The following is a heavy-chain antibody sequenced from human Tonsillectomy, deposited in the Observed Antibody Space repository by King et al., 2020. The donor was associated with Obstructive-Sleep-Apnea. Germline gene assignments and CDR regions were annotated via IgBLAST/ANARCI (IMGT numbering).Heavy chain of an antibody. V-gene: IGHV4-34*01. CDR3: ARGRGVLLMVYAITPYYGMDV. Sequence: VQLPQWGAGLLKPSETLSLTCAVYGGSFSGYYWSWIRQPPGKGLEWIGEINHSGSTNYNPSLKSRVTISVDTSKNQFSLKLSSVTAADTAVYYCARGRGVLLMVYAITPYYGMDVWGQGTTVTVSS. CDR2: INHSGST. D-gene: IGHD2-8*01. CDR1: GGSFSGYY. J-gene: IGHJ6*02.